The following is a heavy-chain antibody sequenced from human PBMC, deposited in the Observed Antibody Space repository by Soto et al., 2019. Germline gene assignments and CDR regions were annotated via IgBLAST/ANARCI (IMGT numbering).Heavy chain of an antibody. CDR1: GGSISGGIHS. Sequence: QVQLQESGPGLVKPSETLSLTCTVSGGSISGGIHSWSWIRQPPGKGLEWIGHIFDSGSPYYNPSLQSRLTISVDTYKNQVSMMLNSVTAAATAMYYCPRDIMPLTHDRYFGLWGRGTLVTVSS. CDR2: IFDSGSP. V-gene: IGHV4-30-4*01. CDR3: PRDIMPLTHDRYFGL. J-gene: IGHJ2*01. D-gene: IGHD2-2*01.